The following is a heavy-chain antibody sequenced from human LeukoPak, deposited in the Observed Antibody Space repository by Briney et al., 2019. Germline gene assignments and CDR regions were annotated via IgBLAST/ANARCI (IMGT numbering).Heavy chain of an antibody. D-gene: IGHD1-26*01. Sequence: GASVTVSFTASGYTFTSYYVHWVRQPPGQGLKWMGIINPTSGDTNYAQNFQGRVTMTRDMSTSTVYMELSSLRSEDTAVYYCARYGFGSVWQVGLHAFDIWGLGTMVTVSS. CDR1: GYTFTSYY. CDR3: ARYGFGSVWQVGLHAFDI. CDR2: INPTSGDT. J-gene: IGHJ3*02. V-gene: IGHV1-46*01.